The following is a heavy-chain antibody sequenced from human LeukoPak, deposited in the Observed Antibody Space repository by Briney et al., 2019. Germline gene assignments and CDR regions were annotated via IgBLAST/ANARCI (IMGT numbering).Heavy chain of an antibody. D-gene: IGHD3-10*01. CDR1: GYTFTGCY. CDR2: INPNSGGT. V-gene: IGHV1-2*02. CDR3: ARDNILLWFGELLTDLTFDY. Sequence: ASVKVSCKASGYTFTGCYMHWVRQAPGQGLEWMGWINPNSGGTNYAQKFQGRVTMTRDTSISTAYMELSRLRSDDTAVYYCARDNILLWFGELLTDLTFDYWGQGTLVTVS. J-gene: IGHJ4*02.